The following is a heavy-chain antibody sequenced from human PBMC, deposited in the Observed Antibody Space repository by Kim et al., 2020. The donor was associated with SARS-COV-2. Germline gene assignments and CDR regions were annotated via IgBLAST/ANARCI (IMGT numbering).Heavy chain of an antibody. CDR3: AREDIVVVPAIDY. V-gene: IGHV3-33*01. D-gene: IGHD2-2*01. Sequence: ADPLKARFTISRDNSKTTLYLERNSLRAEDTAVYYCAREDIVVVPAIDYWGQGTLVTVSS. J-gene: IGHJ4*02.